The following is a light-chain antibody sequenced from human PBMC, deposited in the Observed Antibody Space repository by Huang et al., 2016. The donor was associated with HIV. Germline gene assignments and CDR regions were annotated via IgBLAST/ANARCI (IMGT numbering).Light chain of an antibody. CDR3: QQYNSAPRT. CDR2: AAS. Sequence: DIQMTQSPPSLSASVAARVTITCRASKDISNYFAWYQQKPGKVPQLLIYAASTLQSGVSSRFSDSGAGTNFTLTMSSLQPEDVATYHCQQYNSAPRTFGQGTKVEIQ. J-gene: IGKJ1*01. CDR1: KDISNY. V-gene: IGKV1-27*01.